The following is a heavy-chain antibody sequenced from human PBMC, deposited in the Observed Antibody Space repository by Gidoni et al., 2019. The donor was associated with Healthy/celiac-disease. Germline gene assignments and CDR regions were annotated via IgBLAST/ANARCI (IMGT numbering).Heavy chain of an antibody. CDR3: AREPTSYDILTGAFDI. D-gene: IGHD3-9*01. CDR2: INPSGGST. CDR1: GYTFTSYY. V-gene: IGHV1-46*01. Sequence: QVQLVQSGAEVKKPGASVKVSCKASGYTFTSYYMHWVRQAPGQGLEWMGIINPSGGSTSYAQKFQGRVTMTRDTSTSTVYMELSSLRSEDTAVYYCAREPTSYDILTGAFDIWGQGTMVTVSS. J-gene: IGHJ3*02.